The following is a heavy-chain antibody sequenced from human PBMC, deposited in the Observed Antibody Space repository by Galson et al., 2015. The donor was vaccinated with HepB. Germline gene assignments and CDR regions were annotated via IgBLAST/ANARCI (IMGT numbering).Heavy chain of an antibody. V-gene: IGHV3-30-3*01. CDR2: ISYDGNNN. CDR1: GFTFSSYT. Sequence: SLRLSCAASGFTFSSYTMHWVRQAPGKGLEWVAVISYDGNNNYYADSVKGRFTISRDNSKNTLYLQMNSLRAEDTAVYYCARDLGGAYYGMDVWGQGTTVTVSS. J-gene: IGHJ6*02. CDR3: ARDLGGAYYGMDV.